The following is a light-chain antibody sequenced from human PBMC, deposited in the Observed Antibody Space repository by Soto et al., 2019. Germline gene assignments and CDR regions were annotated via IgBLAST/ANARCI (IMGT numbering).Light chain of an antibody. V-gene: IGKV3-11*01. J-gene: IGKJ2*01. CDR2: DTS. Sequence: EIVLTQSPATLSLSPGEKATLSCRASQSVDRYLAWYQHKPGRAPRLLIYDTSHRTTGIPARFSGSGSGKDFTLTISSLEPEDFAVYYCQQCSNWPPYTFGQGTKLEI. CDR1: QSVDRY. CDR3: QQCSNWPPYT.